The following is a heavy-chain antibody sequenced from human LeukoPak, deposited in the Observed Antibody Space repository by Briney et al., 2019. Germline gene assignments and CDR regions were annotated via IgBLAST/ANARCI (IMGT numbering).Heavy chain of an antibody. D-gene: IGHD3-10*01. J-gene: IGHJ4*02. CDR1: GYTLTELS. Sequence: ASVTVSCTVSGYTLTELSMHWVRQAPGKGLEWMGGFDPEDGETIYAQKFQGRVTMTEDTSTDTAYMELSSLRSEDTAVYYCATGPIGSGSYWDHPGDYWGQGTLVTVSS. CDR3: ATGPIGSGSYWDHPGDY. V-gene: IGHV1-24*01. CDR2: FDPEDGET.